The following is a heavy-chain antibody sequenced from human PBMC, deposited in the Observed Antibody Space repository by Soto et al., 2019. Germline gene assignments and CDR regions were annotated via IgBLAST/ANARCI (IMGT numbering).Heavy chain of an antibody. V-gene: IGHV3-11*06. J-gene: IGHJ4*02. CDR1: GFTFSDYY. CDR3: ARGGVKGTTSRGQVYN. D-gene: IGHD1-7*01. Sequence: QVQVVESGGGLVKPGGSLRLSCAASGFTFSDYYMSWIRQAPGKGLERVSFISSSSDSTKYADSVKGRFTISRDNAKNSLYLQLNSLRAEDTAVYYCARGGVKGTTSRGQVYNWGQGTLVTVSS. CDR2: ISSSSDST.